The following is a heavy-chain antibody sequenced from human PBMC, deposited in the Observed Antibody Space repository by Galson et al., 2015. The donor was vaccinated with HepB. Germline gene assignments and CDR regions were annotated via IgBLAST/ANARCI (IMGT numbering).Heavy chain of an antibody. D-gene: IGHD3-3*01. CDR2: IRWNSGSI. Sequence: SLRLSCAASGFTFDDYAMHWVRQAPGKGLEWVSGIRWNSGSIGYADSVKGRFTISRDNAKNSLYLQMNSLRAEDTALYYCAKADGANWSGYYTRFDYWGQGTLVTVAS. V-gene: IGHV3-9*01. CDR3: AKADGANWSGYYTRFDY. J-gene: IGHJ4*02. CDR1: GFTFDDYA.